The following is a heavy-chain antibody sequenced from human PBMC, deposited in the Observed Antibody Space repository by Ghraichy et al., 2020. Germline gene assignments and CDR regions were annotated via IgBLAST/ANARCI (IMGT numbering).Heavy chain of an antibody. V-gene: IGHV1-69*13. J-gene: IGHJ4*02. CDR3: ARTMLGYYEILTGPFDY. D-gene: IGHD3-9*01. CDR2: IIPIFGTA. Sequence: SVKVSCKASGGTFSSYAISWVRQAPGQGLEWMGGIIPIFGTANYAQKFQGRVTITADESTSTAYMELSSLRSEDTAVYYCARTMLGYYEILTGPFDYWGQGTLVTVSS. CDR1: GGTFSSYA.